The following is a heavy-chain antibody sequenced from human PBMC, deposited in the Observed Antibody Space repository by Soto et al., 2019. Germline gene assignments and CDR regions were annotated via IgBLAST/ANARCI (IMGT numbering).Heavy chain of an antibody. CDR3: ARDSTDYYGMDA. D-gene: IGHD4-17*01. J-gene: IGHJ6*02. CDR2: ISGYNGNT. Sequence: ASVKVSCKASGYTFTNYGITWVRQAPGQGLEWMGWISGYNGNTKYAQKFQGRVTMTTDTSTRTAYMELRSLRSDETAVYYCARDSTDYYGMDAWGQGTTVTVSS. CDR1: GYTFTNYG. V-gene: IGHV1-18*01.